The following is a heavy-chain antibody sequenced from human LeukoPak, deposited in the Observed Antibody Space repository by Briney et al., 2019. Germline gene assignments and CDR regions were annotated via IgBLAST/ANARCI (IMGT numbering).Heavy chain of an antibody. D-gene: IGHD1-1*01. CDR3: VRGAGPGTPFD. J-gene: IGHJ1*01. Sequence: GGSLRVSCAASGFTFILSWMHWVRQARGKGLEWVSSINYDARSRTYADSVKGRLTISRDNAENTLFLQMNSLRVEDSAIYSCVRGAGPGTPFDWGQGILVTVSS. V-gene: IGHV3-74*01. CDR2: INYDARSR. CDR1: GFTFILSW.